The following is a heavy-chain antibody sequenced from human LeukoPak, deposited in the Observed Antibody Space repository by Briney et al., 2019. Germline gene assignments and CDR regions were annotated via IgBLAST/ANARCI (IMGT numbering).Heavy chain of an antibody. CDR3: ARDQRQWLDS. J-gene: IGHJ4*02. CDR2: NQLSAST. D-gene: IGHD6-19*01. Sequence: KSSETLSLTCSVPGRSISTYYCGSVRQPPGKGLEWIGDNQLSASTHDTPSLKSRVTISVDTTKTQFSLKLSSVPAADWDVYCCARDQRQWLDSWGKGALGTVS. CDR1: GRSISTYY. V-gene: IGHV4-59*01.